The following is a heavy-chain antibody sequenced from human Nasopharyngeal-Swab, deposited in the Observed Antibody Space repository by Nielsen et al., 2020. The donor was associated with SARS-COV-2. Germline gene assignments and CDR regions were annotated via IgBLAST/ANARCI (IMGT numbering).Heavy chain of an antibody. J-gene: IGHJ4*02. D-gene: IGHD1-26*01. V-gene: IGHV3-48*02. CDR2: ISSSSSTS. CDR1: EFTMSRNG. CDR3: ARDVAIVGATLDN. Sequence: GESLKISCAASEFTMSRNGMHWVRQAPGKGLEWVAYISSSSSTSYYADSVKGRFTISRDNPKNSLYLQMNSLRDEDTALYYCARDVAIVGATLDNWGQGTLATVSS.